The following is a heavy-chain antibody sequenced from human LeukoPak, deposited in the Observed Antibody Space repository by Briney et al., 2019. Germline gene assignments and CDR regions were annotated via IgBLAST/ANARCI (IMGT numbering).Heavy chain of an antibody. J-gene: IGHJ4*02. D-gene: IGHD4-11*01. CDR1: GFTFSSYA. Sequence: GGSLRLSCAASGFTFSSYAMSWVRQAPGKGLEWVSAISGSGGSTYYADSVKGRFTISRDNSKNTLYLQMNSLRAEDTAVYYCAKDQRVAKSSTVTTWAYWGQEPLVTVSS. CDR3: AKDQRVAKSSTVTTWAY. CDR2: ISGSGGST. V-gene: IGHV3-23*01.